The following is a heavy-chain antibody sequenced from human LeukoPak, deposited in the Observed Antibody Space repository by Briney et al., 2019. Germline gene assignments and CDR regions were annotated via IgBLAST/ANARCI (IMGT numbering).Heavy chain of an antibody. CDR1: GSSITTYTH. CDR2: IHHTGNT. D-gene: IGHD3-10*01. CDR3: ARVRTMIRGAWWFDP. Sequence: PSETLSLTCTVSGSSITTYTHWGWIRQSPGKGLEWIASIHHTGNTYYNPSLESRVTISIDTSKNQFSLKLRSVTAADTAMYYCARVRTMIRGAWWFDPWGQGTLVTVSS. V-gene: IGHV4-38-2*02. J-gene: IGHJ5*02.